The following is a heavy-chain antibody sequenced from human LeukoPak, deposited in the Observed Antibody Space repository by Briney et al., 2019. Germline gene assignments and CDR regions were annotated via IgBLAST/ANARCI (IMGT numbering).Heavy chain of an antibody. Sequence: PSQTLSLTCTVSGGSISSGSYYWSWIRQPPGKGLEWIGRIYTSGSTNYNPSLKSRVTISVDTSKNQFSLKLSSVTGADTAVYYCARGRVTPYFISPYYYMDVWGKGTTVTVSS. D-gene: IGHD2/OR15-2a*01. CDR2: IYTSGST. J-gene: IGHJ6*03. CDR3: ARGRVTPYFISPYYYMDV. CDR1: GGSISSGSYY. V-gene: IGHV4-61*02.